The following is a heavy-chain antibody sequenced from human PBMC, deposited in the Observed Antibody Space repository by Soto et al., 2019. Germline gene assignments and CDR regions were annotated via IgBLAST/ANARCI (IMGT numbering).Heavy chain of an antibody. CDR1: GYTFTGYY. CDR2: INPNSGGT. J-gene: IGHJ6*02. V-gene: IGHV1-2*04. Sequence: QVQLVQSGAEVKKPGASVKVSCKASGYTFTGYYMHWVRQAPGQGLEWMGWINPNSGGTNYAQKFQGWVTMTSDTSISTAYMELSRLRSDDTAVYYCARDQSPLYDSWSGPHYYYGMDVWGQGTTVTVSS. CDR3: ARDQSPLYDSWSGPHYYYGMDV. D-gene: IGHD3-3*01.